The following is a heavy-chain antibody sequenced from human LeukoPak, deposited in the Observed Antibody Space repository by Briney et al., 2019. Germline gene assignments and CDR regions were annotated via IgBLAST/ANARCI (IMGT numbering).Heavy chain of an antibody. CDR1: GGSISSYY. J-gene: IGHJ3*02. CDR3: ASQPPGYYGSGSYGAFHI. V-gene: IGHV4-59*01. Sequence: SETLSLTCTVSGGSISSYYWSWIRQPPGKGLEWIGYIYYSGSTNYNPSLKSRVTISVDTSKNQFSLKLSSVTAADTAVYYCASQPPGYYGSGSYGAFHIWGQGTTVTVSS. CDR2: IYYSGST. D-gene: IGHD3-10*01.